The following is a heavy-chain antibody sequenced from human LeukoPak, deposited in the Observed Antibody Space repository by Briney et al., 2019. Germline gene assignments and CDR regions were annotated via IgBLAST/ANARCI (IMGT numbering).Heavy chain of an antibody. Sequence: ASVKVSCKASGYTFTGSFMYWVRQAPGQGLEWMGWINPNSGGTNYAQKFQGRVTMTRDTSISTAYMELSRLRSDDTAVYYCARGGSGSYPSYRYYYYGMDVWGQGTTVTVSS. V-gene: IGHV1-2*02. J-gene: IGHJ6*02. CDR2: INPNSGGT. CDR1: GYTFTGSF. D-gene: IGHD3-10*01. CDR3: ARGGSGSYPSYRYYYYGMDV.